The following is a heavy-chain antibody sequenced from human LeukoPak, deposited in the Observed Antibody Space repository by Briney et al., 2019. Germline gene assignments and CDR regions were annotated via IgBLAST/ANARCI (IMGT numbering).Heavy chain of an antibody. CDR3: ARHLSYGSGSYYNLGY. D-gene: IGHD3-10*01. J-gene: IGHJ4*02. CDR1: GFTFSSYE. CDR2: ISSSGTTI. Sequence: GGSLRLPCAASGFTFSSYEMNWVRQAPGKGLEWVSYISSSGTTIYYADSVRGRFTISRDNAKDSLYLQMNSLRAEDTAVYYCARHLSYGSGSYYNLGYWGQGTLVTVSS. V-gene: IGHV3-48*03.